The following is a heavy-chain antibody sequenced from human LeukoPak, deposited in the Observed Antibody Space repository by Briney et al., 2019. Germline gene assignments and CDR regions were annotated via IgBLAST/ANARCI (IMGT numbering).Heavy chain of an antibody. J-gene: IGHJ4*02. CDR2: LNAGNGDT. D-gene: IGHD1-26*01. CDR1: GYTFSDYY. V-gene: IGHV1-3*01. CDR3: ARGKWDSGSNYFDY. Sequence: ASVKVSCKASGYTFSDYYIHWVRQAPGQGLEWVGWLNAGNGDTRFSEIFQDRVAFSRDTSANTAYMGLSRLSSEDTAMYYCARGKWDSGSNYFDYWGQGTLVTVSS.